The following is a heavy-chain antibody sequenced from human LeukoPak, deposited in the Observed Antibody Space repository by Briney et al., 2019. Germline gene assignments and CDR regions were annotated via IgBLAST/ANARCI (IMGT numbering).Heavy chain of an antibody. D-gene: IGHD3-16*02. Sequence: KSSETLSLTCTVSGGSISSYYWSWIRQPPGKGLEWIGYIYYSGSTNYNPSLKSRVTISVDTSKKQFSLKLSSVTAADTAVYYCAREGPLNTAYFDYWGQGTLVTVSS. CDR2: IYYSGST. CDR1: GGSISSYY. V-gene: IGHV4-59*01. CDR3: AREGPLNTAYFDY. J-gene: IGHJ4*02.